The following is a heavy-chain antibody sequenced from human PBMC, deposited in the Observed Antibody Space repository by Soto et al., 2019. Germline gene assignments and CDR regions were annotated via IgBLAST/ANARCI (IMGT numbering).Heavy chain of an antibody. J-gene: IGHJ4*02. CDR1: GFTFSSYG. CDR3: ATATGTSWLLLDY. Sequence: GGSLRLSCAASGFTFSSYGMHWVRQAPGKGLEWVAVIWYDGSNKYYADSVKGRFTISRDNSKNTLYLQMNSLRAEDTAVYYCATATGTSWLLLDYWGQGTLVTVSS. V-gene: IGHV3-33*01. CDR2: IWYDGSNK. D-gene: IGHD3-22*01.